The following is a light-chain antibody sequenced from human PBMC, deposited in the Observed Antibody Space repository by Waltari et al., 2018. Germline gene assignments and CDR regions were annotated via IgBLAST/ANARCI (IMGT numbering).Light chain of an antibody. V-gene: IGKV1-39*01. Sequence: DRQMTQSPYSLSASVGDRVTITCRASENVHNYLNWYQQKPGKAPKLLIYKASTLQSGVPSRFSGSGSGTDYTFTISSLQSEDVATYYCQHNYGTPRTFGQGTKVEIK. J-gene: IGKJ1*01. CDR3: QHNYGTPRT. CDR1: ENVHNY. CDR2: KAS.